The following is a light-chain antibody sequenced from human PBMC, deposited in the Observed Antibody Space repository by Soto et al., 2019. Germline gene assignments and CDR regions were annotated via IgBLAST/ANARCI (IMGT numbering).Light chain of an antibody. Sequence: QSVLTQPPSESAAPGQKVTISCSGSSSNVANNYVSWYQQVPGTAPKLLIYIDNQRPSGVPDRFSGSKSGTSASLAISGLQSEDEADYFCASWDDSLNGPVFGGGTKLTVL. CDR1: SSNVANNY. CDR3: ASWDDSLNGPV. J-gene: IGLJ2*01. V-gene: IGLV1-44*01. CDR2: IDN.